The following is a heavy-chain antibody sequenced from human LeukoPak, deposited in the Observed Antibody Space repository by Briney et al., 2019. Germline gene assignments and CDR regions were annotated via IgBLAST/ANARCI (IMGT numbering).Heavy chain of an antibody. Sequence: GASVKVSCKASGYTFNSYGISWVRQAPGQGLEWMGWISAYNGNTNYAQKLQGRVTMTTDTSTHTTHRELRSLRSDDTAVYYCARTGVTPRLFPGDYWGQGTLVTVSS. CDR2: ISAYNGNT. CDR3: ARTGVTPRLFPGDY. D-gene: IGHD2-21*02. CDR1: GYTFNSYG. J-gene: IGHJ4*02. V-gene: IGHV1-18*01.